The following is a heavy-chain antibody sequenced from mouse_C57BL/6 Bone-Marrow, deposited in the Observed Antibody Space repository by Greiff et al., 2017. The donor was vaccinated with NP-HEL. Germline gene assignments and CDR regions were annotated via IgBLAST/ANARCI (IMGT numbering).Heavy chain of an antibody. D-gene: IGHD2-1*01. J-gene: IGHJ3*01. CDR3: ASSPYGNAWFAY. V-gene: IGHV1-19*01. CDR2: INPYNGGT. Sequence: EVQLQQSGPVLVKPGASVKMSCKASGYTFTDYYMNWVKQSHGKSLEWIGVINPYNGGTSYNQKFKGKATLTVDESYSTAYMELNSLTSEDSAVYYCASSPYGNAWFAYWGQGTLVTVSA. CDR1: GYTFTDYY.